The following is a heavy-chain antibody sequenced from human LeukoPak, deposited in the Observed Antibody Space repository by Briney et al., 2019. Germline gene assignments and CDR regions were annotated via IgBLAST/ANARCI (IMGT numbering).Heavy chain of an antibody. CDR1: GGSFSGYY. J-gene: IGHJ4*02. V-gene: IGHV4-34*01. CDR2: INHSGST. CDR3: ARGLGDDSSGYVYYFDY. D-gene: IGHD3-22*01. Sequence: PSETLSLTCAVYGGSFSGYYWSWIRQPPGKGLEWIGEINHSGSTNYNPSLKRRVTISVDTSKNQFSLKLSSVTAADTAVYYCARGLGDDSSGYVYYFDYWGQGTLVTVSS.